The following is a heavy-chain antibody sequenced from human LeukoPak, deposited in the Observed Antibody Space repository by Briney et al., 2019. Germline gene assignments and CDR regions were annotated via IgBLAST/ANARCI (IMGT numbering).Heavy chain of an antibody. Sequence: SVTVSCKASGGTFSSYAISWVRQAPGQGLEWMGGIIPIFGTANYAQKFQGRVTITADESTSTAYMELSSLRSEDTAVYYCARVDNRKARFPHPLRHRRSGFDYWGQGTLVTVSS. V-gene: IGHV1-69*13. CDR1: GGTFSSYA. D-gene: IGHD3-10*01. CDR2: IIPIFGTA. J-gene: IGHJ4*02. CDR3: ARVDNRKARFPHPLRHRRSGFDY.